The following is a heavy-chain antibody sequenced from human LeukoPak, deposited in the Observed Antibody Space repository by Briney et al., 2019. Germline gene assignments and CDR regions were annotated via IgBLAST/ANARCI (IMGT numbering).Heavy chain of an antibody. J-gene: IGHJ6*03. CDR3: ARSVGGGYMDV. D-gene: IGHD2-2*01. Sequence: SETLSLTCAVSGYSISSGYYWGWIRQPPGKGLEYIASVYHSGITYCNPSLKSRVTISVDTSKNQFSLKLSSVTAGDTALYYCARSVGGGYMDVWGKGTTDSVSS. V-gene: IGHV4-38-2*01. CDR2: VYHSGIT. CDR1: GYSISSGYY.